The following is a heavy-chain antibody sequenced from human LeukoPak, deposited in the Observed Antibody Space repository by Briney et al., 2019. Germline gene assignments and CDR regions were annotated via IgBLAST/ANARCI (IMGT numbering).Heavy chain of an antibody. D-gene: IGHD6-6*01. J-gene: IGHJ5*02. CDR3: ARDGETIAARRGGWFDP. CDR2: IYTSGST. V-gene: IGHV4-4*07. Sequence: SETLSLTCTVSGGSISSYYWSWIRRPVGKGLEWIGRIYTSGSTNYNPSLKSRVTMSVDTSKNQFSLKLSSVTAADTAVYYCARDGETIAARRGGWFDPWGQGTLVTVSS. CDR1: GGSISSYY.